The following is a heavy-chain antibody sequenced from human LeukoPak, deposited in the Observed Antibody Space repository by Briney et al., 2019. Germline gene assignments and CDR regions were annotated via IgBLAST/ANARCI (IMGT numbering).Heavy chain of an antibody. CDR1: ASTFTVYY. CDR3: ARVSVCITMIVVARPWYFDL. Sequence: AAGKVTCKASASTFTVYYMHWMRQPPGQGLEWMGGINLNSGGTNYAQKVQGRVSMTRDTSISTAYMELSRLRSDDTAVYYCARVSVCITMIVVARPWYFDLWGRGALVTVSS. V-gene: IGHV1-2*02. D-gene: IGHD3-22*01. J-gene: IGHJ2*01. CDR2: INLNSGGT.